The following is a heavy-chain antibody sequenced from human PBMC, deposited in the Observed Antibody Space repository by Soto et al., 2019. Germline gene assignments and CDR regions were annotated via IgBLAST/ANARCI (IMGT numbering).Heavy chain of an antibody. CDR1: GFTFSSYA. J-gene: IGHJ5*02. D-gene: IGHD3-22*01. V-gene: IGHV3-30-3*01. CDR3: ARSHYYDSSGYSLWWFDP. CDR2: ISYDGSNK. Sequence: QVQLVESGGGVVQPGRSLRLSCAASGFTFSSYAMHWVRQAPGKGLEWVAVISYDGSNKYYADSVKGRFTISRDNSKNTLYLQMISLRAEDTAVYYCARSHYYDSSGYSLWWFDPWGQGTLVTVSS.